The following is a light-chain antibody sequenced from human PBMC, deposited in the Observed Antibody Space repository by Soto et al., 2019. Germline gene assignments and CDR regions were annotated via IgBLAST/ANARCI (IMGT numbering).Light chain of an antibody. CDR1: NSDIGAHYY. Sequence: QSVLTQPPSVSGAPGQRVTISCTGSNSDIGAHYYVHWYQQLPGTAPKLLIYGNNNRPSGVPDRFSGSKSGTSASLAITGLPGEDEADYYCPSGDGRRSGGVFGGGTKLTVL. J-gene: IGLJ3*02. V-gene: IGLV1-40*01. CDR2: GNN. CDR3: PSGDGRRSGGV.